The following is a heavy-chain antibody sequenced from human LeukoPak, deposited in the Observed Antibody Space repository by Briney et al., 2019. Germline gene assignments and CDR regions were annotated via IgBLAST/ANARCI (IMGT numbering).Heavy chain of an antibody. J-gene: IGHJ4*02. CDR1: GFTISSNY. CDR3: AKGYGSGNYYYGY. Sequence: GGSLRLSCAASGFTISSNYMNWVRQAPGKGLEWVSVIYSGGTTYYADSVKGRFTISRDNSKNTLYLQMNSLRAEDTAVYYCAKGYGSGNYYYGYWGEGTLVTVSS. CDR2: IYSGGTT. D-gene: IGHD3-10*01. V-gene: IGHV3-53*01.